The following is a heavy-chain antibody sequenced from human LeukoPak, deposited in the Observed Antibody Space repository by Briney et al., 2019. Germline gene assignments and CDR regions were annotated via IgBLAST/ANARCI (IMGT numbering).Heavy chain of an antibody. V-gene: IGHV3-48*04. J-gene: IGHJ6*03. Sequence: GGSLRLSCAASGFTFSTSWMTWVRQAPGKGLEWVSYISSSGSTIYYADSVKGRFTISRDNAKNSLYLQMNSLRAEDTAVYYCAELGITMIGGVWGKGTTVTISS. D-gene: IGHD3-10*02. CDR3: AELGITMIGGV. CDR1: GFTFSTSW. CDR2: ISSSGSTI.